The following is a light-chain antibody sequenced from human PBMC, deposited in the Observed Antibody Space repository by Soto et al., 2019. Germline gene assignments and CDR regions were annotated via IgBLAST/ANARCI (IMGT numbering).Light chain of an antibody. CDR3: QQLNVYPLT. J-gene: IGKJ4*01. Sequence: IQVTQSPSSLSASVGDRVTVTCRASRGISNYLAWSQQKPGKAPHLLIYGVSILQSGVPSRFSGSGSGTDYTLTISSLQPEDAATYYCQQLNVYPLTFGGGTKVEIK. CDR2: GVS. V-gene: IGKV1-9*01. CDR1: RGISNY.